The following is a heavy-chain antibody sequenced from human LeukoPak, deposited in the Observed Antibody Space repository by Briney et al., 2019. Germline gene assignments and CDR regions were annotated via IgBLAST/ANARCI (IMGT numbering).Heavy chain of an antibody. D-gene: IGHD4-23*01. CDR2: IIPILGIA. Sequence: SVKVSCKASGGTFSSYTISWVRQAPGQGLEWMGRIIPILGIANYAQKFQGRVTITADKSTSTAYMELSSLRSEDTAVYYCAGEGDYGGNAVDYWGQGTLVTVSS. V-gene: IGHV1-69*04. CDR3: AGEGDYGGNAVDY. CDR1: GGTFSSYT. J-gene: IGHJ4*02.